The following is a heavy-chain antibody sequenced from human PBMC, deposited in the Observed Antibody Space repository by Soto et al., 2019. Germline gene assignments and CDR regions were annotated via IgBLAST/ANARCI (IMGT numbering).Heavy chain of an antibody. CDR3: AKDVLCVVVPAGLFDY. J-gene: IGHJ4*02. CDR1: GFTFSSYA. Sequence: GGSLRLSCAASGFTFSSYAMSWVRQAPGKGLEWVSAISGSGGSTYYADSVKGRFTISRDNSKNTLYLQMNSLRAEDTAVYYCAKDVLCVVVPAGLFDYWGQGTLVTVSS. CDR2: ISGSGGST. V-gene: IGHV3-23*01. D-gene: IGHD2-2*01.